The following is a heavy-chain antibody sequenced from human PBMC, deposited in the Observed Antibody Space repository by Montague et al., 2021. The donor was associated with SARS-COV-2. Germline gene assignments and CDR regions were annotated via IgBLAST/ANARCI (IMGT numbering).Heavy chain of an antibody. CDR3: ARMPDQVWLDY. CDR2: IDWDDDK. J-gene: IGHJ4*02. Sequence: PALVKPTQTLTLTCTFSGFSPSTSGMCVSWIRQPPGKALEWLAVIDWDDDKSYSTSPKTRLTISKDTSKNQVVLTMTNMDPVDTATYYCARMPDQVWLDYWGQGILVTVSS. CDR1: GFSPSTSGMC. V-gene: IGHV2-70*01. D-gene: IGHD5-18*01.